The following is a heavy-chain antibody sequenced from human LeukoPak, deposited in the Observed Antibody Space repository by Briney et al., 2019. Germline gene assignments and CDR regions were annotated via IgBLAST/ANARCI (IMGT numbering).Heavy chain of an antibody. CDR1: GFTFSSYA. V-gene: IGHV3-30-3*01. Sequence: GGSLRLSCAASGFTFSSYAMHWVRQAPGKGLEWVAVISYDGSNKYYADSVKGRFTISRDNSKNTLYLQMNSLRAEDTAVYYCARDESTGTLDYWGQGTLVTVSS. D-gene: IGHD1-7*01. CDR2: ISYDGSNK. CDR3: ARDESTGTLDY. J-gene: IGHJ4*02.